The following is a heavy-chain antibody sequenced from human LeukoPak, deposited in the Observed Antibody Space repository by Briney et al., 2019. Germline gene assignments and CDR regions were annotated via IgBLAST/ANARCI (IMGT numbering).Heavy chain of an antibody. J-gene: IGHJ4*02. CDR1: GGXMSSFY. D-gene: IGHD6-19*01. CDR2: MYYSGST. CDR3: ARGGWYEDY. Sequence: SETLSLTCTVSGGXMSSFYCNWIRQPPPTGLEWIGIMYYSGSTNYNPSLYSRVTISGDTSKNQFSLMLSSVTTADTAVYYCARGGWYEDYWGQGTLVTVSS. V-gene: IGHV4-59*01.